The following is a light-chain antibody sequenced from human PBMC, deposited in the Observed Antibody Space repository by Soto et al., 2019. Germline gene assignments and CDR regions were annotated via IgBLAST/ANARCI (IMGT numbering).Light chain of an antibody. J-gene: IGKJ5*01. Sequence: NVLTQSPGTLSLSPGERATLSCRASQSVGTYLAWYQQKPGQAPRLLIFDASKRATGIPARFSGSGSGTDFTLTISSLEPEDFAVYYCQQRSNWPPTFGQGTRLEI. CDR2: DAS. V-gene: IGKV3-11*01. CDR1: QSVGTY. CDR3: QQRSNWPPT.